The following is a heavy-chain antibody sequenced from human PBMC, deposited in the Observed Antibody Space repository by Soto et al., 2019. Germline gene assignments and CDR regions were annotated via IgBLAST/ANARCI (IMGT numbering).Heavy chain of an antibody. Sequence: SETLSLTCTVSGGSISSGGYYWSWIRQHPGKGLEWIGYIYYSGSTYYNPSLKSRVTISVDTSKNQFSLKLSSVTAADTAVYYCARCDGGLYYYYMDVWGKGTTVTVSS. CDR3: ARCDGGLYYYYMDV. D-gene: IGHD3-10*01. J-gene: IGHJ6*03. CDR2: IYYSGST. V-gene: IGHV4-31*03. CDR1: GGSISSGGYY.